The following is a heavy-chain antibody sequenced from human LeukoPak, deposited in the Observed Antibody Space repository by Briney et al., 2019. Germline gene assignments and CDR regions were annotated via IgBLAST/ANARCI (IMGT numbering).Heavy chain of an antibody. J-gene: IGHJ6*02. CDR2: IYSGGST. Sequence: GGSLRLSCAASGFTVSSNYMTWVRQAPGKGLEWVSVIYSGGSTYYADSVKGRFTISRDNAKNSLYLQMNSLRAEDTAVYYCARGRGYSITIFGVVIDPYYYYGMDVWGQGTTVTVSS. CDR3: ARGRGYSITIFGVVIDPYYYYGMDV. D-gene: IGHD3-3*01. CDR1: GFTVSSNY. V-gene: IGHV3-66*01.